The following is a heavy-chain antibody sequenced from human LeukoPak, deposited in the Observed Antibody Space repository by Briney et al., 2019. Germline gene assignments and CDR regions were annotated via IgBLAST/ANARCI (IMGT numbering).Heavy chain of an antibody. CDR2: ISSSSSYI. CDR1: GFTFSTYS. CDR3: ARTQSGSYGFDY. D-gene: IGHD1-26*01. V-gene: IGHV3-21*01. J-gene: IGHJ4*02. Sequence: GGSLRLSCAASGFTFSTYSMNWVRQAPGRGLEWVSSISSSSSYIYYADSVKGRFTISRDNAKNSLYLQMNSLRAEDTTVYYCARTQSGSYGFDYWGQGTLVTVSS.